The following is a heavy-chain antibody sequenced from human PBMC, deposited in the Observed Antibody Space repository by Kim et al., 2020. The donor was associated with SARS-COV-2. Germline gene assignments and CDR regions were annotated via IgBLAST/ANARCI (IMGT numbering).Heavy chain of an antibody. D-gene: IGHD3-10*01. Sequence: SLKSLVTISVVTSKNQFSLKLSSVTAADTAMYYCARLGITMEYYYYGMDVWGQGTTVTVSS. V-gene: IGHV4-59*08. J-gene: IGHJ6*02. CDR3: ARLGITMEYYYYGMDV.